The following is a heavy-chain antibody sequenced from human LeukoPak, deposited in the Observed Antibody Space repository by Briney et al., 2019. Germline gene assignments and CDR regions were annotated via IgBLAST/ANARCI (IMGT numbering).Heavy chain of an antibody. J-gene: IGHJ6*02. CDR1: GYTFTSYD. Sequence: ASVKVSCKASGYTFTSYDTNWVRQATGQGLEWMGWMNPNSGNTGYAQKFQGRVTMTRNTSISTAYMELSSLRSEDTAVYYCARAQRFRTAAVFHGRYYYGMDVWGQGTTVTVSS. CDR2: MNPNSGNT. CDR3: ARAQRFRTAAVFHGRYYYGMDV. D-gene: IGHD2-2*01. V-gene: IGHV1-8*01.